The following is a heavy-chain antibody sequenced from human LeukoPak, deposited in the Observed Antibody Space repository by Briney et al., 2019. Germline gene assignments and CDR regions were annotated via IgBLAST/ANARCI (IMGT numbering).Heavy chain of an antibody. J-gene: IGHJ4*02. CDR2: IIPILGIA. Sequence: SVKVSCKASGYTFTSDYMNWVRQAPGQGLEWMGRIIPILGIANYAQKFQGRVTITADKSTSTAYMELSSLRSEDTAVYYCARGGRSSGVDYWGQGTLVTVSS. CDR3: ARGGRSSGVDY. V-gene: IGHV1-69*04. D-gene: IGHD3-10*01. CDR1: GYTFTSDY.